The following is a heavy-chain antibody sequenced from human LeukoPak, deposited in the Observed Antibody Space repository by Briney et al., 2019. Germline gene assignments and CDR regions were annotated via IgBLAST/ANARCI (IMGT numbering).Heavy chain of an antibody. Sequence: ASVKVSCKASGYTFTGYYMHWVRQAPGQGLEWMGWINPNSGGTNYAQKFQGRVTMTRDTSISTAYMELSRLRAEDTAVYYCARDRFSGSYPLDYWGQGTLVTVSS. CDR1: GYTFTGYY. CDR3: ARDRFSGSYPLDY. V-gene: IGHV1-2*02. D-gene: IGHD1-26*01. CDR2: INPNSGGT. J-gene: IGHJ4*02.